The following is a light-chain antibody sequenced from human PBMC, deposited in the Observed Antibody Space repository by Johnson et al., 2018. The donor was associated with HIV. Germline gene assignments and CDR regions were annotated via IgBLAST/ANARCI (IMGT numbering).Light chain of an antibody. CDR1: SSNIETDY. J-gene: IGLJ1*01. V-gene: IGLV1-51*01. Sequence: QSVLTQPPSVSAAPGEKVNISCSGSSSNIETDYVSWYQQLPGPSPKLLISSNNKRPSLIPTLFSFSHSLPSPTLCITGLQTGDEGDYFCGAWDSTLNAYVFGTGTKVTVL. CDR2: SNN. CDR3: GAWDSTLNAYV.